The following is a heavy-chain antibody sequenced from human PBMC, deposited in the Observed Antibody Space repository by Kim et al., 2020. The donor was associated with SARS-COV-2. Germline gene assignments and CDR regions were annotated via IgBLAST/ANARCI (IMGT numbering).Heavy chain of an antibody. CDR3: AKSRGQNSWGLWLPFDY. D-gene: IGHD3-10*01. J-gene: IGHJ4*01. V-gene: IGHV3-23*01. CDR1: GFTFSNYA. CDR2: ISESGENT. Sequence: GGSLRLSCAASGFTFSNYAMGWVRQAPGKGLEWVSSISESGENTYYEDSVRGRFIISRENSEDTLSLHMNSLRAEDTAIYYCAKSRGQNSWGLWLPFDY.